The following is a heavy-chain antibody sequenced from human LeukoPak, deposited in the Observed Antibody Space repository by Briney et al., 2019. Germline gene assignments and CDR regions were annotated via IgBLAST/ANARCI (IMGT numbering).Heavy chain of an antibody. CDR1: GFTFRSSV. J-gene: IGHJ4*02. D-gene: IGHD5-18*01. V-gene: IGHV3-23*01. Sequence: PGGSLRLSCAASGFTFRSSVSSWVRQAPGKGLEWVSTIDDDSYYADSVKGRFTISRDKSKRTLFLQMNSRRAEDTAVYYCAREPTAMILWGQGTLVTVSS. CDR3: AREPTAMIL. CDR2: IDDDS.